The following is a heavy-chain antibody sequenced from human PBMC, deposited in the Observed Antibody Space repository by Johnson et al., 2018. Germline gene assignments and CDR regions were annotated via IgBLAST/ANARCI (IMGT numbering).Heavy chain of an antibody. Sequence: VQLVESGGGLVQPGGSLRLSCAASGFTFSSYAMSWVRQAPGKGLEWVSAISGSGGSTYYADSVKGRFTISRDNSKNALYLQMNSLRAEDTAVYYCAKDLLGYSYGTDAFDIWGQGTMVTVSS. J-gene: IGHJ3*02. CDR3: AKDLLGYSYGTDAFDI. V-gene: IGHV3-23*04. CDR1: GFTFSSYA. D-gene: IGHD5-18*01. CDR2: ISGSGGST.